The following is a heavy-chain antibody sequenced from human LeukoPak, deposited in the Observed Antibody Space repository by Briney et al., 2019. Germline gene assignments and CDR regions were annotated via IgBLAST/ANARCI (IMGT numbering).Heavy chain of an antibody. CDR3: AKRNQLRYAFDI. CDR1: GFTFSDYY. D-gene: IGHD2-2*01. V-gene: IGHV3-11*01. CDR2: ISSSGSTI. Sequence: GGSLRLSCAASGFTFSDYYMSWIRQAPGKGLEWVSYISSSGSTIYYADSVKGRFTISRDNAKNPLYLQMNSLRAEDTAVYYCAKRNQLRYAFDIWGQGTMVTVSS. J-gene: IGHJ3*02.